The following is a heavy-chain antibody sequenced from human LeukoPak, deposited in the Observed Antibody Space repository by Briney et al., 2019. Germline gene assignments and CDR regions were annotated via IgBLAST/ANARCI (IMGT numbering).Heavy chain of an antibody. CDR2: INHSGST. CDR1: GGSFSGYY. Sequence: SETLSLTCAVYGGSFSGYYWSWIRQPPGKGLEWIGEINHSGSTNYNPSLKSRVTISVDTSKNQFSLKLSSVTAADTAVYYCARVICSGGSCRFDCWGQGTLVTVSS. D-gene: IGHD2-15*01. CDR3: ARVICSGGSCRFDC. J-gene: IGHJ4*02. V-gene: IGHV4-34*01.